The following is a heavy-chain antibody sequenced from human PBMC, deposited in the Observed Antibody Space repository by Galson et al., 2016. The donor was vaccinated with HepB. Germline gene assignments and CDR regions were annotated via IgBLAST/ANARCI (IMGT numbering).Heavy chain of an antibody. D-gene: IGHD2-8*01. J-gene: IGHJ4*02. V-gene: IGHV3-53*04. CDR1: GISLGGNY. CDR2: IYTSGDT. CDR3: ARGPNLYS. Sequence: SLRLSCAVSGISLGGNYMSWVRQAPGKGLEWVSLIYTSGDTNHADSVKGRLTISRHISENTLYLQMESLRAAETAIYYCARGPNLYSWGQGTQFTVSS.